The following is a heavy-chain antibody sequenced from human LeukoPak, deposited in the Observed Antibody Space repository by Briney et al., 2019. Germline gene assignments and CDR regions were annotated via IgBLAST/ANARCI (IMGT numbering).Heavy chain of an antibody. V-gene: IGHV4-59*01. CDR1: GGSISSYY. CDR3: ARFGRGNWFDP. Sequence: SETLSLTCTVSGGSISSYYWSWIRQPPGKGLEWIGYIYYSGSTNYNPSLKSRVTISVDTSKNQFSLKLSSVTAADTAVYYCARFGRGNWFDPWGQETLVTVSS. CDR2: IYYSGST. J-gene: IGHJ5*02. D-gene: IGHD3-10*01.